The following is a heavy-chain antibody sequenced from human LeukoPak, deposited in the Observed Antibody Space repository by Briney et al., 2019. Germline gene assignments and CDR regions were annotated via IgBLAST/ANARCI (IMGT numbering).Heavy chain of an antibody. D-gene: IGHD4/OR15-4a*01. J-gene: IGHJ6*02. CDR1: GGSFSGYY. CDR2: INHSGST. Sequence: PSETLSLTCAVYGGSFSGYYWSWIRQPPGKGLEWIGEINHSGSTNYNPSLKSRVTISVDTSKNQFSLKLSSVTAVDTAVYYCARGKVPTTPLYGMDVWGQGTTVTVSS. V-gene: IGHV4-34*01. CDR3: ARGKVPTTPLYGMDV.